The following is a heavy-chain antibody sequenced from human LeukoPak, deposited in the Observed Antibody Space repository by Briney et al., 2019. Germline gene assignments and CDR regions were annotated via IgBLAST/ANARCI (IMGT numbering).Heavy chain of an antibody. CDR3: ARYREYCSGGSCYSEGTGYFDY. J-gene: IGHJ4*02. CDR2: IYSGGST. D-gene: IGHD2-15*01. CDR1: GFTVSSNY. Sequence: PGGSLRLSCAASGFTVSSNYMSWVRQAPGKGLEWVSVIYSGGSTYYADSVKGRFTISRDNSKNTLYLQMNSLRAEDTAVYYCARYREYCSGGSCYSEGTGYFDYWGQGTLVTVSS. V-gene: IGHV3-66*01.